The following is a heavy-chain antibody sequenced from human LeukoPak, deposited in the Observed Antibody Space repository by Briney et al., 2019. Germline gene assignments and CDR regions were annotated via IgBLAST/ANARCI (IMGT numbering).Heavy chain of an antibody. CDR3: ARVLVGGTNWFDP. V-gene: IGHV3-7*02. J-gene: IGHJ5*02. CDR2: INRDGSEK. CDR1: GFTLSSYW. Sequence: GGSLRLSCAASGFTLSSYWMSWVRQAPGKGQEWVANINRDGSEKYYVGSVKGRFTISRDNAKNSLYLQMNSLRAEDTSVYYCARVLVGGTNWFDPWGQGTLVTVSS. D-gene: IGHD1-26*01.